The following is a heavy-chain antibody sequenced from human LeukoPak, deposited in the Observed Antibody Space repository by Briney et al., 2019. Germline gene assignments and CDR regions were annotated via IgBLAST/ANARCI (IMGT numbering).Heavy chain of an antibody. J-gene: IGHJ4*02. Sequence: SETLSLTCIVSGASISSRSYYWGWIRQPPGKGLEWFGCIYYYGRTNYNPSLKSRVTISVDTSENQFSLNLTSVTAADTAVYYCARRDSSGWYYFDYWGQGTLVTVSS. D-gene: IGHD6-19*01. CDR1: GASISSRSYY. V-gene: IGHV4-39*01. CDR2: IYYYGRT. CDR3: ARRDSSGWYYFDY.